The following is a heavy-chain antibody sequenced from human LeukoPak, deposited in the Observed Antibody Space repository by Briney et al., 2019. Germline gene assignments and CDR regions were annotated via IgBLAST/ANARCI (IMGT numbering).Heavy chain of an antibody. CDR1: GFSFSNAW. V-gene: IGHV3-15*01. Sequence: GGSLRLSCAASGFSFSNAWMSWVRQAPGKGLEWVGRIKSKTDGGTTEYAAPVKGRLNISRGDSKNTLYLQMNSLKTEDTAVYYCATDSSSSSYYWGQGTLVTISS. CDR3: ATDSSSSSYY. J-gene: IGHJ4*02. D-gene: IGHD6-6*01. CDR2: IKSKTDGGTT.